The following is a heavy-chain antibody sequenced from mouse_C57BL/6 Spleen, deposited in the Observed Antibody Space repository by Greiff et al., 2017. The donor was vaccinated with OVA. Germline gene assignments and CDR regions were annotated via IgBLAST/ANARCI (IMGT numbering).Heavy chain of an antibody. J-gene: IGHJ4*01. V-gene: IGHV1-82*01. CDR1: GYAFSSSW. Sequence: VQRVESGPELVKPGASVKISCKASGYAFSSSWMNWVKQRPGKGLEWIGRIYPGDGDTNYNGKFKGKATLTADKSSSTAYMQLSSLTSEDSAVYFCARWGGNYEYYYAMDYWGQGTSVTVSS. CDR2: IYPGDGDT. D-gene: IGHD2-1*01. CDR3: ARWGGNYEYYYAMDY.